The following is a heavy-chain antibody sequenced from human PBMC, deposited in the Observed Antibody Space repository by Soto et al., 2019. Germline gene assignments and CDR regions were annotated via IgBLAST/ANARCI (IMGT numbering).Heavy chain of an antibody. V-gene: IGHV4-59*01. J-gene: IGHJ4*02. D-gene: IGHD6-6*01. CDR1: GGSISSYY. CDR3: AQYSSSFRAFDY. CDR2: IYYSGST. Sequence: SETLSLTCTVSGGSISSYYWSWIRQPPGKGLEWIGYIYYSGSTNYNPSLKSRVTISVDTSKNQFSLKLSSVTAADTAVYYCAQYSSSFRAFDYWGQGTLATVSS.